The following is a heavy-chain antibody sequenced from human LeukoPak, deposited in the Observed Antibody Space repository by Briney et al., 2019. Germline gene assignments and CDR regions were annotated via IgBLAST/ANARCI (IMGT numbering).Heavy chain of an antibody. CDR1: GFTFSDAS. Sequence: GGSLRLSCAASGFTFSDASMSWVRQAPGKGLEWVGRIKSRSYGETTDYAAPLKGRFTISRDDSKNMLYLLMNSLNTEDTAVYYCTRHPPSFDYWGQGTLVTVSS. CDR2: IKSRSYGETT. V-gene: IGHV3-15*01. J-gene: IGHJ4*02. CDR3: TRHPPSFDY.